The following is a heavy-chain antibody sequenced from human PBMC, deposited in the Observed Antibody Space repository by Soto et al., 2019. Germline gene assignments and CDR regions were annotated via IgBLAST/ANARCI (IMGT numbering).Heavy chain of an antibody. J-gene: IGHJ6*03. CDR2: IYYSGST. CDR1: GGSISSYY. CDR3: ARRQDYYYYMDV. Sequence: PSETLSLTCTVSGGSISSYYWSWIRQPPGKGLEWIGYIYYSGSTNYNPSLKSRVTISVDTSKNQFSLKLSSVTAADTAVYYCARRQDYYYYMDVWGKGTTVTVSS. V-gene: IGHV4-59*08.